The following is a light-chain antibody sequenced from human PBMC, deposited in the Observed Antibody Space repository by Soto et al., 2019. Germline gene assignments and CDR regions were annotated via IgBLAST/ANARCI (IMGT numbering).Light chain of an antibody. Sequence: DIVMTQSPDSLAVSLGERATINCKSSQSVLYSSNNKNYLAWYQQRPGQPPKLLIYWASTRESGVPDRFSGSGSGTDFTLTITSLQAEDVAVYSCQQYESTPPTFGPGTKLEIK. CDR1: QSVLYSSNNKNY. CDR2: WAS. V-gene: IGKV4-1*01. CDR3: QQYESTPPT. J-gene: IGKJ2*01.